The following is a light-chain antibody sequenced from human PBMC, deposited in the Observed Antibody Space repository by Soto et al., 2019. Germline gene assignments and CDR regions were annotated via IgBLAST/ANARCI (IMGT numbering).Light chain of an antibody. CDR2: EGT. J-gene: IGLJ1*01. CDR3: CSYAGSRTYV. Sequence: QSALTQPASVSGPLGQSIVISCTGSSSDIGSYDLVSWYQQYPGKAPGVVIFEGTKRPSGVSNRFSGSKSGNTASLTISGLQTDDEADYYCCSYAGSRTYVFGAGTKVTVL. CDR1: SSDIGSYDL. V-gene: IGLV2-23*01.